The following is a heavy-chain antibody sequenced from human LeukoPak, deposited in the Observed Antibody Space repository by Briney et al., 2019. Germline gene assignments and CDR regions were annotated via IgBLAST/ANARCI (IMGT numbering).Heavy chain of an antibody. V-gene: IGHV3-11*01. CDR3: VREAMALVHD. D-gene: IGHD5-24*01. Sequence: GGSLRLSCAASGFTFSNYYMNWIRQAPGKGLEWVSYISSSGRSMYYADSVKGRFTISRDNDKNSLYLQMNSLGDEDATVYYCVREAMALVHDWGKGTMVTVSS. J-gene: IGHJ4*02. CDR2: ISSSGRSM. CDR1: GFTFSNYY.